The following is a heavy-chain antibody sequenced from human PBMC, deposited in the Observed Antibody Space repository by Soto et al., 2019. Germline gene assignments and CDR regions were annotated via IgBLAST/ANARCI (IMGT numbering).Heavy chain of an antibody. J-gene: IGHJ4*02. CDR2: INHSGST. D-gene: IGHD6-13*01. V-gene: IGHV4-34*01. CDR3: ARKDYPYSSPSFGY. Sequence: SETLSLTCAVHGGSFSGYYWSWIRQPPGKGLEWIGEINHSGSTNYNPSLKSRVTISVDTSKNQFSLKLSSVTAADTAVYYCARKDYPYSSPSFGYWGQGTLVTVSS. CDR1: GGSFSGYY.